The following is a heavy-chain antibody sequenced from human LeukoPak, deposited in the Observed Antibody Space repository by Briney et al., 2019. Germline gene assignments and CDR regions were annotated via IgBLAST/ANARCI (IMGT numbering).Heavy chain of an antibody. Sequence: PSETLSLTCTVSGGSISSYYWSWIRQPPGKGLEWIGYIYYSGSTNYNPSLKSRVTISVDTSKNQFSLKLSSVTAADTAVYYRARGFPFDYWGQGTLVTVSS. J-gene: IGHJ4*02. CDR2: IYYSGST. CDR3: ARGFPFDY. CDR1: GGSISSYY. V-gene: IGHV4-59*08.